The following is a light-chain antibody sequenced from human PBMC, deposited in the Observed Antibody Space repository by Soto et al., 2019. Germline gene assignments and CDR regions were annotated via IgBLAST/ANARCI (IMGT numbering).Light chain of an antibody. V-gene: IGKV1-39*01. J-gene: IGKJ5*01. CDR2: AAS. CDR1: QDISSS. Sequence: DIQMTQSPSSLSASIGDRVTISCRASQDISSSLNWYQHKSGKAPKLLIYAASGLHSGVPSRFSGSGSGTDFTLTISSLQPEDFATYYCQQSYSTPITFGQGTRLEIK. CDR3: QQSYSTPIT.